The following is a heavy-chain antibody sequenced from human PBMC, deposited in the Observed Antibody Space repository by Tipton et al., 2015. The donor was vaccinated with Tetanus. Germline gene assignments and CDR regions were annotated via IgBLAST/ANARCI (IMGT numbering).Heavy chain of an antibody. CDR3: ASGSSLDY. CDR2: ISXXXXYI. D-gene: IGHD6-6*01. J-gene: IGHJ4*02. Sequence: SLRLSCSVSGFLXXSXXXXXXXXXXXRGLEWVSSISXXXXYIXXSXSVKGRFTISRDNAKNSLYLQMNSLTADDTAVYFCASGSSLDYWGQXTLVTVSS. CDR1: GFLXXSXX. V-gene: IGHV3-21*01.